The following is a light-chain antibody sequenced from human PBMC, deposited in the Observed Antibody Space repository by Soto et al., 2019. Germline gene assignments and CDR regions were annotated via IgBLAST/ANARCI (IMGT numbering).Light chain of an antibody. Sequence: EIVLTQSPGTLSLSPGGRATLSFSPSQSVSSSYLAWYQQKPGQAPRLLIYGASSRATGIPDRFSGSGSGTDFTLTISRLEPEDFAVYYCQQYGSSPLTFGGGTKVDIK. CDR3: QQYGSSPLT. J-gene: IGKJ4*01. CDR2: GAS. V-gene: IGKV3-20*01. CDR1: QSVSSSY.